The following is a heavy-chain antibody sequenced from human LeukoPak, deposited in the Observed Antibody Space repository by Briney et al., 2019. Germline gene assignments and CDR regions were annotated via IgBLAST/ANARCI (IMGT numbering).Heavy chain of an antibody. J-gene: IGHJ4*02. V-gene: IGHV3-53*01. CDR2: IHSGGNT. Sequence: GGSLRLSCAASGFTFSDYYMSWVRQAPGKGLEWVSFIHSGGNTHYSDSVKGRFTISRDNSKNTLYLQMNSLRAEDTAVYYCARRAGEYSHPYDYWGQGTLVTVSS. CDR1: GFTFSDYY. D-gene: IGHD4-17*01. CDR3: ARRAGEYSHPYDY.